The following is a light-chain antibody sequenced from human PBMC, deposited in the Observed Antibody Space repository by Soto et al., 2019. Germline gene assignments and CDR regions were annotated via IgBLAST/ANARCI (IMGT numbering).Light chain of an antibody. Sequence: VLTQPASVSVSLAESIAISCTGTSSDVGGYNYVSGYQQHPGKAPKLMIYEVSNRPSGVSNRFSGSKSGNTASLTISGLQAEDEADYYCTSFTRSSTFVFGTGTKVTVL. V-gene: IGLV2-14*01. CDR3: TSFTRSSTFV. J-gene: IGLJ1*01. CDR1: SSDVGGYNY. CDR2: EVS.